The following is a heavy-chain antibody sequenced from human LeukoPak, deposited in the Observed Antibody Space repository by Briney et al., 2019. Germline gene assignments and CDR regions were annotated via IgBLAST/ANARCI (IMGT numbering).Heavy chain of an antibody. CDR2: IRYDGSNK. CDR1: GFTFSSYG. D-gene: IGHD6-13*01. CDR3: AKDRSSSWYGDYFDY. J-gene: IGHJ4*02. V-gene: IGHV3-30*02. Sequence: PGGSLRLSCAASGFTFSSYGMHWVRQAPGKGLEWVAFIRYDGSNKYYADSVKGRFTISRDNSKNTLYLQMNSLRAEDTAVYYCAKDRSSSWYGDYFDYWGQGTLVTVSS.